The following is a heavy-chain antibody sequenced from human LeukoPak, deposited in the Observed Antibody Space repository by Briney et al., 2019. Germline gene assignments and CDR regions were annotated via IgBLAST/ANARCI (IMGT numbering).Heavy chain of an antibody. CDR3: ARAYYYYMDV. CDR1: GFTFTSYG. V-gene: IGHV3-30*02. Sequence: GGSMRLSCAASGFTFTSYGMYWVRQAPGKGLEWVAFIWYDGSDKYYADSVKGRFTISRDNSKNTLYLQMNSLRAEDTAVYYCARAYYYYMDVWGKGTTVTAFS. D-gene: IGHD2-21*01. CDR2: IWYDGSDK. J-gene: IGHJ6*03.